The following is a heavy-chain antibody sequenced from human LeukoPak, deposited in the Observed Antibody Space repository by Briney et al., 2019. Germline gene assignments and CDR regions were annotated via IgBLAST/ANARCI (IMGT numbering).Heavy chain of an antibody. CDR1: GFTFSSYG. J-gene: IGHJ4*02. CDR2: ISYDGSNK. V-gene: IGHV3-30*18. CDR3: AKNDGGYSYGYSTYYFDY. D-gene: IGHD5-18*01. Sequence: PGRSLRLSCAASGFTFSSYGMHWVRQAPGKGLEWVAVISYDGSNKYYADSVKGRFTISRDNSKNTLYLQTNSLRAEDTAVYYCAKNDGGYSYGYSTYYFDYWGQGTLVTVSS.